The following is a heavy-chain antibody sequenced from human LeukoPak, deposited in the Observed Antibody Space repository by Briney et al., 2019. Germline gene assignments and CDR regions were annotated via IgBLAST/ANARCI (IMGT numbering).Heavy chain of an antibody. CDR3: ARVDILTGYYGFDP. Sequence: GGSLRLSCAASGFTFRSYSMNWVRQAPGKGLEWVSSISSSSSYIYYADSVKGRFTISRDNAKNSLYLQMNSLRAEDTAVYYCARVDILTGYYGFDPWGQGTLVTVSS. CDR2: ISSSSSYI. CDR1: GFTFRSYS. J-gene: IGHJ5*02. V-gene: IGHV3-21*01. D-gene: IGHD3-9*01.